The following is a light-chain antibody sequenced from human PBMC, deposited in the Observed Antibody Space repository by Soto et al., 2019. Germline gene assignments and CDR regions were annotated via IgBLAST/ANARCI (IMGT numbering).Light chain of an antibody. V-gene: IGLV2-14*01. J-gene: IGLJ2*01. CDR1: SNNVAAYKS. Sequence: QSVLTQPASVSGSPGQTITISFTGTSNNVAAYKSVSWYQHHPRKVPKLIIYDVNIRPSGVSDRFSGSNSGNTASLTISGLQGEDEADYYCNSYTTSGTRIFGAGTKLTVL. CDR3: NSYTTSGTRI. CDR2: DVN.